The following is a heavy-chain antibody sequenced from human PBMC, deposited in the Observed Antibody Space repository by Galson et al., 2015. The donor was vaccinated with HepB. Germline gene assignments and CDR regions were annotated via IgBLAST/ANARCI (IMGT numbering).Heavy chain of an antibody. J-gene: IGHJ5*02. CDR1: GFSFSNYA. Sequence: SLRLSCASSGFSFSNYAIHWVRQAPGKGLEWMAVISYDGSFKYYSDSVKGRFTVSRDPSRSILYLQMNSLRVDNTAVYYCAKGGPGRITMMINGSFGFDPWGPGTLVIVSS. V-gene: IGHV3-30*18. CDR3: AKGGPGRITMMINGSFGFDP. CDR2: ISYDGSFK. D-gene: IGHD3-22*01.